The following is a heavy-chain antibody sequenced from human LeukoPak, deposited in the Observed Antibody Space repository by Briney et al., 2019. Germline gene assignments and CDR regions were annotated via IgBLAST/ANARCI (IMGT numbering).Heavy chain of an antibody. V-gene: IGHV3-74*01. CDR3: GRINYNGDY. CDR1: GFTLSSYW. CDR2: TNEEGSYA. J-gene: IGHJ4*02. D-gene: IGHD3-10*01. Sequence: GGSLRLSCAASGFTLSSYWVHWVRQPPGKGLMWLSRTNEEGSYADYADSVKGRFTISRDNAKNTVYLQMNSLRTEDTAVYFCGRINYNGDYWGRGTLVTVSS.